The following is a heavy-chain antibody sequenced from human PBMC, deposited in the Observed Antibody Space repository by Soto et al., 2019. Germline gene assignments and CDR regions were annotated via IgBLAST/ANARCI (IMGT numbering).Heavy chain of an antibody. Sequence: QVHLVQSGAEVKKPGASVKVSCKGSGYTFTSYGITGVRQAPGQGLEWMGWISAHNGNTDYAQKLQGRVTVTRATSTSTAYMELRSLRSDDTAVYYCARVRYGDYWGQGALVTVSS. CDR1: GYTFTSYG. D-gene: IGHD1-1*01. J-gene: IGHJ4*02. CDR2: ISAHNGNT. CDR3: ARVRYGDY. V-gene: IGHV1-18*01.